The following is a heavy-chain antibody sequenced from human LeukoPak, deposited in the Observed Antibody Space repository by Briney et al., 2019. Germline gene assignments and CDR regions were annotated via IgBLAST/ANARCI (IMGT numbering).Heavy chain of an antibody. J-gene: IGHJ4*02. Sequence: SETLSLTCAVYGGSLSGYYWSWIRQPPGKGLEWIGEINHSGSTNYNPSLKSRVTISVDTSKNQFSLKLSSVTAADTAVYYCARAWTRYSSGWRVCYFDYWGQGTLVTVSS. CDR3: ARAWTRYSSGWRVCYFDY. D-gene: IGHD6-19*01. CDR2: INHSGST. CDR1: GGSLSGYY. V-gene: IGHV4-34*01.